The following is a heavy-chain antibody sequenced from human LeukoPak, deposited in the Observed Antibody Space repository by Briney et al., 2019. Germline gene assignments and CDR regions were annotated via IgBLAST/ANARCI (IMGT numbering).Heavy chain of an antibody. Sequence: SETLSLTCTVSGGSISSHYWSWIRQPPGKGLEWIGYIYYSGSTNYNPSLKSRVTISVDTSKNQFSLKLSSVTAADTAVYYCARRVSVAGLVYFDYWGQGTLVTVSS. V-gene: IGHV4-59*08. CDR2: IYYSGST. J-gene: IGHJ4*02. CDR1: GGSISSHY. CDR3: ARRVSVAGLVYFDY. D-gene: IGHD6-19*01.